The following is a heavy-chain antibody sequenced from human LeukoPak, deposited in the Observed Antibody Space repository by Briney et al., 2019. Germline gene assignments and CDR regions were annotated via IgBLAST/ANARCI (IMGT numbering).Heavy chain of an antibody. CDR3: AKARGSGYYSSFDL. Sequence: SETLSLTCSVSGDSISSYYWSWIRQPPGKELEWIGNIYYTGISNYNPSLKSRVTISVDTSKNQFSLKLSSVTAADTAVYYCAKARGSGYYSSFDLWGRGTLVTVSS. CDR2: IYYTGIS. D-gene: IGHD6-19*01. V-gene: IGHV4-59*01. CDR1: GDSISSYY. J-gene: IGHJ2*01.